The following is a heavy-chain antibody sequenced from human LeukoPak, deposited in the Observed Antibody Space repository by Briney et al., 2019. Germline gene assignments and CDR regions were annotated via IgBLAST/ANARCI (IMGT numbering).Heavy chain of an antibody. CDR1: GFTFSSYA. Sequence: PGGPLRLSCAASGFTFSSYAMSWVRQAPGKGLEWVSAISGSGGSTYYADSVKGRFTISRDNAKNSLYLQMNSLRAEDTAVYYCARALWFGETFPAYWGQGTLVTVSS. CDR3: ARALWFGETFPAY. V-gene: IGHV3-23*01. CDR2: ISGSGGST. D-gene: IGHD3-10*01. J-gene: IGHJ4*02.